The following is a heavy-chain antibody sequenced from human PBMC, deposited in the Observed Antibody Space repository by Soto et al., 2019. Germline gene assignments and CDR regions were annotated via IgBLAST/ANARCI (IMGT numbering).Heavy chain of an antibody. V-gene: IGHV1-2*02. D-gene: IGHD3-22*01. CDR3: ARTAYYYDSSGYANAFDI. CDR1: GYTFTGYY. J-gene: IGHJ3*02. CDR2: INPNSGGT. Sequence: GASVKVSCKASGYTFTGYYMHWVRQAPGQGLEWMGWINPNSGGTNYAQKLQGRVTMTTDTSTSTAYMELRSLRSDDTAVYYCARTAYYYDSSGYANAFDIWGPGTMVTVS.